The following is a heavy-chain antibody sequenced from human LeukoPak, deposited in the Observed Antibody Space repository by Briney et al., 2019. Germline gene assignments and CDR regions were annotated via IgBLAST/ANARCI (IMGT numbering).Heavy chain of an antibody. V-gene: IGHV3-74*01. CDR1: GFTFSSYW. Sequence: GGSLRLSCAASGFTFSSYWMHWVRQAPGKGLVWVSRISDGGSTTTYADSVKGRFTISRDNAKNTLYLQMNGLRAENTAVYYCSRSAYYDGSGNYYDYWGQGTLVTVSS. CDR2: ISDGGSTT. D-gene: IGHD3-22*01. J-gene: IGHJ4*02. CDR3: SRSAYYDGSGNYYDY.